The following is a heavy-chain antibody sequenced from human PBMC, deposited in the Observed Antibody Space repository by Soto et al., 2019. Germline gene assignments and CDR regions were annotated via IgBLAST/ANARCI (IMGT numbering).Heavy chain of an antibody. CDR2: ISYDGSNK. D-gene: IGHD2-8*01. V-gene: IGHV3-30*18. J-gene: IGHJ6*02. Sequence: SLRLSCAASGFTFSSYGMHWVRQAPGKGLEWVAVISYDGSNKYYADSVKGRFTISRDNSKNTLYLQMNSLRAEDTAVYYCAKDFSGFCTNGVCYTPPDYYYGMDVWGQGTTVTV. CDR1: GFTFSSYG. CDR3: AKDFSGFCTNGVCYTPPDYYYGMDV.